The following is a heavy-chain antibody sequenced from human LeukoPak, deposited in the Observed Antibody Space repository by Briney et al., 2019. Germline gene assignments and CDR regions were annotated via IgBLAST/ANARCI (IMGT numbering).Heavy chain of an antibody. J-gene: IGHJ4*02. CDR2: IYPGDSDT. CDR3: ARLEDSSSGDY. D-gene: IGHD6-13*01. V-gene: IGHV5-51*01. Sequence: GESLQISCKGSGSRFTSYRISWVRKMPGKGLEWMGIIYPGDSDTRYSPSFQGQVTISADKSISTAYLQWSSLKASDTAMYYCARLEDSSSGDYWGQGTLVTVSS. CDR1: GSRFTSYR.